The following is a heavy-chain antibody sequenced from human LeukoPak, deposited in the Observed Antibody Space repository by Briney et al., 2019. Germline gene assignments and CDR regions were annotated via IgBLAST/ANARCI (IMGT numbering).Heavy chain of an antibody. J-gene: IGHJ6*03. CDR3: AREESGSYPYYYYYMDV. D-gene: IGHD1-26*01. Sequence: SETLSLTCAVYGGSFSGYYWSWIRQPPGKGLEWIGEINHSGSTNYNPSLKSRVTISVDTSKNQFSLKLSSVTAADTAVYYCAREESGSYPYYYYYMDVWGKGTTVTISS. CDR2: INHSGST. V-gene: IGHV4-34*01. CDR1: GGSFSGYY.